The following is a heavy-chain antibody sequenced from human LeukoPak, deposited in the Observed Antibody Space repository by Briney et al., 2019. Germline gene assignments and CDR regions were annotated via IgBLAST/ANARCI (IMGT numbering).Heavy chain of an antibody. D-gene: IGHD6-19*01. Sequence: TGGSLRLSCAASGLTFDDYGMSWVRQAPGKGLEWVSGINWNGGSTGYADSVKGRFTISRDNAKNSLYLQMNSLRAEDTALYYCARGYSSGWYEAYYYYYYYMDVWGKGTTVTVSS. V-gene: IGHV3-20*04. CDR1: GLTFDDYG. CDR3: ARGYSSGWYEAYYYYYYYMDV. J-gene: IGHJ6*03. CDR2: INWNGGST.